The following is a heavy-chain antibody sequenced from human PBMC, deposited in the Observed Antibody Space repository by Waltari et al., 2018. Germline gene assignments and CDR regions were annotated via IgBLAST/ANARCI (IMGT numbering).Heavy chain of an antibody. J-gene: IGHJ6*04. CDR2: IYYSGST. CDR3: ARRGRRWLQWLDV. V-gene: IGHV4-59*01. Sequence: QVQLQESGPGLVKPSETLSLTCTVSGGSISSYYWSWIRQPPGKGLEWIGYIYYSGSTNYNPSLKSRVTISVDTSKNQFSLKLSSVTAADTAVYYCARRGRRWLQWLDVWGKGTTVTVSS. D-gene: IGHD5-12*01. CDR1: GGSISSYY.